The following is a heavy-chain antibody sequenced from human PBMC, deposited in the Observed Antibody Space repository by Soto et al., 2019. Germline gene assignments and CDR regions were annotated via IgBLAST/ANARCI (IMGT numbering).Heavy chain of an antibody. Sequence: EVQLVESGGGLVQPGGSLRLSCAASGFTFSSYSMNWFRQAPGKGLERVSYSSSSSSTIYYADSVKRRVTISRDNAKNSLYLQMNSLRAEDTAVYYCARHPERIAQIGWFDPWGQGTLVTGSS. CDR3: ARHPERIAQIGWFDP. CDR2: SSSSSSTI. V-gene: IGHV3-48*01. J-gene: IGHJ5*02. CDR1: GFTFSSYS. D-gene: IGHD6-13*01.